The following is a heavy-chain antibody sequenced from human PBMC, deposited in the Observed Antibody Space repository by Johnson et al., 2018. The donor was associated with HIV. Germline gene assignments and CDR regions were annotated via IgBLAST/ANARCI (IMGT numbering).Heavy chain of an antibody. D-gene: IGHD3-22*01. CDR3: ARGGYYDSSGYLSAFDI. CDR2: INTGGST. Sequence: EKLVESGGALFQPGGSLRLSCVGSGFTFSTNWMHWVRQAPGKGLLWVSRINTGGSTYYADSVKGRFTISRENAKNSLYLQMNSLRAGDTAVYYCARGGYYDSSGYLSAFDIWGQGTMVTVSS. J-gene: IGHJ3*02. V-gene: IGHV3-74*01. CDR1: GFTFSTNW.